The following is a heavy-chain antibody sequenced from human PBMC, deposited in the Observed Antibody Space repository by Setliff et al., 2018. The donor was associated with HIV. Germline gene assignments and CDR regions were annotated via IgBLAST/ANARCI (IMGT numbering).Heavy chain of an antibody. J-gene: IGHJ6*02. CDR2: IYSSGST. CDR1: GGSISNYY. CDR3: ARGDVYCTNGVCYNQHYYPMDV. D-gene: IGHD2-8*01. Sequence: PSETLSLTCTVSGGSISNYYWAWIRQPAGKGLEWIGRIYSSGSTDYNPSLRSRVTMSLDMSKNQSSLKVNSVTAADTAVYYCARGDVYCTNGVCYNQHYYPMDVWGQGTTVTVSS. V-gene: IGHV4-4*07.